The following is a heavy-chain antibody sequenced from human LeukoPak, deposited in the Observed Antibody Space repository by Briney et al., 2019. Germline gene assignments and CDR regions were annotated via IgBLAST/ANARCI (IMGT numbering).Heavy chain of an antibody. CDR3: ARVAVSGTGQYFQI. V-gene: IGHV4-39*07. Sequence: WVRQPPGKRLAWIASIYFKGDTHFNPSLESRVTISMDTSKNQFYLSLYSVTAADTAIYFCARVAVSGTGQYFQIWGQGTVAAVSS. CDR2: IYFKGDT. D-gene: IGHD1-1*01. J-gene: IGHJ1*01.